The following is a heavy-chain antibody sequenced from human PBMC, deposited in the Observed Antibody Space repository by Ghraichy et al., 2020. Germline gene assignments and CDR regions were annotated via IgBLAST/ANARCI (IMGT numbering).Heavy chain of an antibody. D-gene: IGHD6-19*01. CDR3: ARTTSPGGSGWPYLDY. CDR1: GFTSSNYY. V-gene: IGHV3-7*03. J-gene: IGHJ4*02. Sequence: GGSLRLSCAGSGFTSSNYYMTWVRQAPGKGLEWVANINQDGSGEQYMDSVKGRFTISRDNARNSLYLQMSSLRVEDTAIYYCARTTSPGGSGWPYLDYWGQGTLVTVSS. CDR2: INQDGSGE.